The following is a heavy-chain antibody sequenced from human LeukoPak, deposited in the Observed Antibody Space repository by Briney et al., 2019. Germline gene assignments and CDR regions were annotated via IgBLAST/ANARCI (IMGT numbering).Heavy chain of an antibody. J-gene: IGHJ4*02. Sequence: SETLSLTCAVSGGSISTYHWSWIRQPPGKGLEWIGYIYNRGTTVYNPSLRSRVTVSVHTSKNQFSLRLTSVTAADTAIYYCAREKLSAGPRFEHWGRGILVSVSA. V-gene: IGHV4-59*01. CDR3: AREKLSAGPRFEH. CDR1: GGSISTYH. D-gene: IGHD6-13*01. CDR2: IYNRGTT.